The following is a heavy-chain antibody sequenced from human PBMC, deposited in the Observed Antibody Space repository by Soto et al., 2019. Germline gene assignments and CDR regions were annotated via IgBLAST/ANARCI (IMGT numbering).Heavy chain of an antibody. CDR1: GYSFTSYW. CDR2: IYPGDSDT. V-gene: IGHV5-51*01. Sequence: PGESLKISCKGSGYSFTSYWIGWVRQMPGKGLEWMGIIYPGDSDTRYSPSFQGQVTISADKSISTAYLQWSSLKASDTAMYYCARVVTMVRGVIPNWFDPWGQGTLVTVSS. D-gene: IGHD3-10*01. CDR3: ARVVTMVRGVIPNWFDP. J-gene: IGHJ5*02.